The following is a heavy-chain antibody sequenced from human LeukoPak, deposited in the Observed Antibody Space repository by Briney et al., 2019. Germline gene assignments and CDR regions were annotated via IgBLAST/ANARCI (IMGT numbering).Heavy chain of an antibody. J-gene: IGHJ4*02. V-gene: IGHV1-69*05. CDR2: IIPIFGTA. D-gene: IGHD6-13*01. CDR3: ARMGIAAADRPFDY. CDR1: GGTFSSYA. Sequence: SVKVSCKTSGGTFSSYAISLVRQAPGQGLEWMGGIIPIFGTANYAQKFQGRVTITTDESTSTVYMELSSLRSEDTAVYYCARMGIAAADRPFDYWGQGTLVTVSS.